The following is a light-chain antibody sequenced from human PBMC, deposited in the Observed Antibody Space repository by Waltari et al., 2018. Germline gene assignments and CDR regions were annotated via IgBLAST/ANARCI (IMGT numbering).Light chain of an antibody. CDR1: QRVSRD. Sequence: EIVLTQSPGTLSFSPGERATLPCRASQRVSRDLAWYQQKPGQAPRLLIYGASNRANGIPDRFSGSGSGTDFSLTISSLEPEDFAVYYCQHYLRLPATFGQGTKVEIK. V-gene: IGKV3-20*01. CDR2: GAS. CDR3: QHYLRLPAT. J-gene: IGKJ1*01.